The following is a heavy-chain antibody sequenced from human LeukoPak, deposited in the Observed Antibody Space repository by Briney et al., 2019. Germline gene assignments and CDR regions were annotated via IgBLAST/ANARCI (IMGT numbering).Heavy chain of an antibody. V-gene: IGHV3-48*03. J-gene: IGHJ4*02. CDR1: GFTFSSYE. Sequence: PGGSLRLSCAASGFTFSSYEMNWVRQAPGKGLEWVSYISSSGSTIYYADSVKGRFTISRDNSRNTLFLQMNSLRPEDTAVYYCAKDRAVGSAIYDFDYWGQGNLVTVSS. CDR3: AKDRAVGSAIYDFDY. D-gene: IGHD3-3*01. CDR2: ISSSGSTI.